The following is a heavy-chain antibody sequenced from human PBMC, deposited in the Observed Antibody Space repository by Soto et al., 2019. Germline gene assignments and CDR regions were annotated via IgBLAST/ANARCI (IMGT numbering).Heavy chain of an antibody. CDR1: GGSFSGYY. D-gene: IGHD1-1*01. CDR3: ARPGGNGGGDGMEV. CDR2: INHSGST. V-gene: IGHV4-34*01. Sequence: SETLSLTCAVYGGSFSGYYWSCIRQRPGKGLEWIGEINHSGSTNYNPSLKSRVTISVDTSKNQLSLKLSSVTAADTAVYYCARPGGNGGGDGMEVSGQGTTVTVTS. J-gene: IGHJ6*02.